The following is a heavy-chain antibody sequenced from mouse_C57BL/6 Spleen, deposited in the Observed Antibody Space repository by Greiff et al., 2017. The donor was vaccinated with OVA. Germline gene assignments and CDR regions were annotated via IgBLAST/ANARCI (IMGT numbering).Heavy chain of an antibody. Sequence: QVQLQQSGAELVRPGASVTLSCKASGYTFTDYEMHWVKQTPVHGLEWIGAIDPETGGTAYNQKFKGKAILTADKSSSTAYMELRSLTSEDSAVYYWTRLGGNYEGFAYWGQGTLVTVSA. J-gene: IGHJ3*01. V-gene: IGHV1-15*01. CDR1: GYTFTDYE. D-gene: IGHD2-1*01. CDR3: TRLGGNYEGFAY. CDR2: IDPETGGT.